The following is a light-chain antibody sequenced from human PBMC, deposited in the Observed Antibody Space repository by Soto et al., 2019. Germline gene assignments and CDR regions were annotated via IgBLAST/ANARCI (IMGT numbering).Light chain of an antibody. V-gene: IGKV1-27*01. CDR2: AAS. CDR3: QNYNSAPFT. Sequence: DIQMTQSPSSLSASVGDSVTITCRASQDISNYLAWYQQKPGKVPKLLIYAASTLQSGVPSRFSGSGSGTDFTLTISSLQPEDIATYYCQNYNSAPFTFGPGTNVNIK. J-gene: IGKJ3*01. CDR1: QDISNY.